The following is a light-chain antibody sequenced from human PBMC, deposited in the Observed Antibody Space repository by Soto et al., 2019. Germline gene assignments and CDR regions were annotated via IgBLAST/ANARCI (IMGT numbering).Light chain of an antibody. V-gene: IGLV2-8*01. J-gene: IGLJ3*02. CDR1: SSDVGGYKY. CDR2: EVS. CDR3: SSYAGIINCAV. Sequence: QSALTQPPSASGSPGQSVTISCTGTSSDVGGYKYVSWYQQHPGKAPKLMIYEVSKRPSGVPDRFSGSKSGNTASLTVSGLQAEDEADYYCSSYAGIINCAVFGGGTKVTVL.